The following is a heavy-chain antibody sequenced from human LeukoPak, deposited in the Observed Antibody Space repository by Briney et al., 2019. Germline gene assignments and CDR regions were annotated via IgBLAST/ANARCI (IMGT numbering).Heavy chain of an antibody. V-gene: IGHV3-21*01. CDR3: ARGHYDVLAASYKWTPDY. CDR2: ITSGGDYI. CDR1: GFTFNTFN. Sequence: GGSLRLSCAASGFTFNTFNMNWVRQAPGKGLEWVSSITSGGDYIYYADSVKGRFTTSRDNAKNSLSLQLNSLRVEDTAVYYFARGHYDVLAASYKWTPDYWGQGTLVTASS. J-gene: IGHJ4*02. D-gene: IGHD3-9*01.